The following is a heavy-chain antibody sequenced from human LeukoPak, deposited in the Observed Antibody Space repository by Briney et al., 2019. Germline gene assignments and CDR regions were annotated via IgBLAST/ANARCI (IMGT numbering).Heavy chain of an antibody. CDR1: GVTFNSYE. J-gene: IGHJ4*02. CDR2: FITMFGTA. D-gene: IGHD2-2*01. V-gene: IGHV1-69*06. CDR3: ASGTTDIVVVPATLRNYYFDY. Sequence: ASLKASFKASGVTFNSYEISWVRQAPGQGVEWMGGFITMFGTAKYAQKFQGRVTITADKSTSTAYMEMSSLRSEDTAVYYCASGTTDIVVVPATLRNYYFDYWGQGTLVTVSS.